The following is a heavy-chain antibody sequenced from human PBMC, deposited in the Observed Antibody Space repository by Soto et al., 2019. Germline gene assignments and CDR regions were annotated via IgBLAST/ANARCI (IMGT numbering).Heavy chain of an antibody. V-gene: IGHV1-69*13. D-gene: IGHD3-22*01. Sequence: SVKVSCKASGGTFSSYAISRVRQAPGQGLEWMGGIIPIFGTANYAQKFQGRVTITADESTSTAYMELSSLRSEDTAVYYCATGDSTNYYYGMDVWGQGTTVTVS. CDR1: GGTFSSYA. J-gene: IGHJ6*02. CDR2: IIPIFGTA. CDR3: ATGDSTNYYYGMDV.